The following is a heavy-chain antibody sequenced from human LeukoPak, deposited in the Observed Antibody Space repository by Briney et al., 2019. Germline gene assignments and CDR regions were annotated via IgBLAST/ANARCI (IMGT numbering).Heavy chain of an antibody. CDR1: GFTFSTYW. J-gene: IGHJ2*01. Sequence: GGSLRLSCAASGFTFSTYWMHWVRQAPGKGLVWVSRITPDGTSTTYADSVKGRFTISRDNARNSLYLQMSRLRAEDTAVYFCASRKTYCGGDCYKFFDLWAVAPWSLSPQ. D-gene: IGHD2-21*02. CDR2: ITPDGTST. CDR3: ASRKTYCGGDCYKFFDL. V-gene: IGHV3-74*01.